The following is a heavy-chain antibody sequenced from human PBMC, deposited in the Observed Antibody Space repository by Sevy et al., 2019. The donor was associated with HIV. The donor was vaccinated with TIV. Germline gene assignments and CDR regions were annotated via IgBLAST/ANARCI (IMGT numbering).Heavy chain of an antibody. J-gene: IGHJ4*02. Sequence: GGSLRLSCSASGFTFRTYAMHWVRQAPGNGLEYVSAIGGNGGTTYYADSVKGRFTISRDNPKNTLFLQMGSLRADDTAVYYCVKDVSSTWYHFDYWGQGTLVTVSS. CDR1: GFTFRTYA. CDR2: IGGNGGTT. CDR3: VKDVSSTWYHFDY. V-gene: IGHV3-64D*06. D-gene: IGHD6-13*01.